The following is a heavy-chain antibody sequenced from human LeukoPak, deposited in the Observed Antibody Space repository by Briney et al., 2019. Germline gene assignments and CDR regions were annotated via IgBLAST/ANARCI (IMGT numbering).Heavy chain of an antibody. V-gene: IGHV3-21*01. CDR1: GFTFSSYS. CDR3: ARGSYGSRGGAFDI. J-gene: IGHJ3*02. D-gene: IGHD5-18*01. CDR2: ISSSSSYI. Sequence: GGSLRLSCAASGFTFSSYSMNWVRQAPGKGLEWVSSISSSSSYIYYADSVKGRFTISRDNAKNSLYLQMNSLRAEDTAVYYCARGSYGSRGGAFDIWGQGTMVTVSS.